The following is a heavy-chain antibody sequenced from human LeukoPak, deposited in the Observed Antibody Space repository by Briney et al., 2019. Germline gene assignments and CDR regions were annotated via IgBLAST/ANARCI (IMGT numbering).Heavy chain of an antibody. V-gene: IGHV1-2*02. CDR1: GYTFTGYY. D-gene: IGHD3-10*01. J-gene: IGHJ6*03. Sequence: EASVKVSCKASGYTFTGYYMHWVRQAPGQGLEWMGWINPNSGGTNYAQKFQGRVTMTRDTSISTAYMELSRLRSDDTAVYYCARDRGIDYYGSGSYYRHYYYYMDVWGKGTTVTVSS. CDR2: INPNSGGT. CDR3: ARDRGIDYYGSGSYYRHYYYYMDV.